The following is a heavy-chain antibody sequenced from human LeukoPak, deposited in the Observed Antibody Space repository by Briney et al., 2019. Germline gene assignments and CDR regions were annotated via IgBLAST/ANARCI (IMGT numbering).Heavy chain of an antibody. D-gene: IGHD4-11*01. CDR3: ARDDYLSF. Sequence: GGSLRLSCAASGFTVSNNFISWVRQAPGKGLEWVSITYSDSNTNYADSVKGRFTISRDTSQNTLSLQMNSLRAEDTAVYYCARDDYLSFWGQGTLVTVSS. V-gene: IGHV3-53*01. J-gene: IGHJ4*02. CDR2: TYSDSNT. CDR1: GFTVSNNF.